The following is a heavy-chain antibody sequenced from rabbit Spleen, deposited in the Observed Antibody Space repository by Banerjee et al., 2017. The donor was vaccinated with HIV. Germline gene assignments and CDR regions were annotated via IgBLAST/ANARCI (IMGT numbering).Heavy chain of an antibody. Sequence: QSLEESGGDLVKPGASLTLTCTASGVSFSSNYYMCWVRQAPGKGLEWIACIDTGSSGFTYFASWAKGRFTISKTSSTTVTLQVTSLTAADTATYFCARDSGTSFSSYGMDLWGPGTLVPVS. V-gene: IGHV1S40*01. CDR1: GVSFSSNYY. CDR3: ARDSGTSFSSYGMDL. CDR2: IDTGSSGFT. D-gene: IGHD8-1*01. J-gene: IGHJ6*01.